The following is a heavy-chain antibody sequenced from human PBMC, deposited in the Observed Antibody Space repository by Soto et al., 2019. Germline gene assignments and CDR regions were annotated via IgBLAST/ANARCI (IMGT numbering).Heavy chain of an antibody. CDR3: AHKLPVTTSAFDI. Sequence: QITLKESGPTLVNPTQTLTLTCTFSGFSLNTSGVGVGWVRQPPGRALEWLAVIYWTDDKRYSPSLTSRLSITKDTSKNQVVLTMTNMDPMDTAIFFCAHKLPVTTSAFDIWGQGTMVTVSS. CDR2: IYWTDDK. J-gene: IGHJ3*02. D-gene: IGHD4-17*01. CDR1: GFSLNTSGVG. V-gene: IGHV2-5*01.